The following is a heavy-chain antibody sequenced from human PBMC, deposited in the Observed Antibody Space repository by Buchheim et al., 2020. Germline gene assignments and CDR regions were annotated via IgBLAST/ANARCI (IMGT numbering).Heavy chain of an antibody. Sequence: QVLLQEAGPGLVKPSQTLSLSCTVSGASTSSGSYYWVWIRQPAGKGLEWIGRVSARGTTNYKASLKRRVTMSLDTYKNQFFMKLSAVTAADTGVYYCARARGADYGGNFDNWGQGIL. J-gene: IGHJ4*02. CDR1: GASTSSGSYY. D-gene: IGHD4-23*01. CDR3: ARARGADYGGNFDN. CDR2: VSARGTT. V-gene: IGHV4-61*02.